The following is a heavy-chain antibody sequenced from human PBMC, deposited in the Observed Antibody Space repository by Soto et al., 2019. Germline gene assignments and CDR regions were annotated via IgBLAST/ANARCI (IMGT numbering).Heavy chain of an antibody. D-gene: IGHD6-19*01. V-gene: IGHV1-2*04. J-gene: IGHJ4*02. Sequence: QVQLVQSGAEVKKPGASVKVSCKASGYTFTGYYMHWVRQAPGQGLEWMGWINPNSGGTNYAQKFQVWVTMTRDTSISTAYMELSRLRSDDTAVYYCARDPDIAVAGTGFDYWGQGTLVTVSS. CDR1: GYTFTGYY. CDR2: INPNSGGT. CDR3: ARDPDIAVAGTGFDY.